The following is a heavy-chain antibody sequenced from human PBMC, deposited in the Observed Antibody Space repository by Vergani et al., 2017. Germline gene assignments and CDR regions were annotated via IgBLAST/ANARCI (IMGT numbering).Heavy chain of an antibody. J-gene: IGHJ4*02. V-gene: IGHV4-34*01. D-gene: IGHD1-26*01. Sequence: QVQLVESGGGLVKPGGSLRLSCAASGFTFSDYYMSWIRQPPGKGLEWIGEINHSGSTNYNPSLKSRVTISVDTSKNQFSLKLSSVTAADTAVYYCARGTYSKLGADYWGQGTLVTVSS. CDR2: INHSGST. CDR1: GFTFSDYY. CDR3: ARGTYSKLGADY.